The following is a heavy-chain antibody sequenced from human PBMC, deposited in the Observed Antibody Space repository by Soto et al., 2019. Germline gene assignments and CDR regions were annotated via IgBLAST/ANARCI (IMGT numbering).Heavy chain of an antibody. D-gene: IGHD6-19*01. CDR1: GFTFSSYA. V-gene: IGHV3-23*01. Sequence: EVQLLESGGGLVQPGGSLRLSCAASGFTFSSYAMSWVRQAPGKGLEWVSAISGSGGSTYYADSVKGRFTISRDNSKNTLYLQMNNLRAEDTAVYYCAKDREKIIAVAGKVDWFDPWGQGTLGTVSS. CDR2: ISGSGGST. CDR3: AKDREKIIAVAGKVDWFDP. J-gene: IGHJ5*02.